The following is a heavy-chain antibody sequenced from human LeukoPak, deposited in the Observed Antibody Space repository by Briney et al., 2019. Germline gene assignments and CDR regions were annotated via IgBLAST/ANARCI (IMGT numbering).Heavy chain of an antibody. CDR2: INPSGGST. CDR1: GYTFTSYY. V-gene: IGHV1-46*01. J-gene: IGHJ4*02. CDR3: ARALGRTVSPADY. Sequence: GASVKVSCKASGYTFTSYYMHWVRQAPGQGLERMGIINPSGGSTSYAQKFQGRVTMTRDTSTSTVYMELSGLRSEDTAMYYCARALGRTVSPADYWGQGTLVTVSS. D-gene: IGHD4-17*01.